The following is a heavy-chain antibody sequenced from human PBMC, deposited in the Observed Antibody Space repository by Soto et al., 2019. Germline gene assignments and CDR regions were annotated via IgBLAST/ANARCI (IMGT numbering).Heavy chain of an antibody. D-gene: IGHD3-22*01. Sequence: SETLSLTCTVSGGSISSSSYYWGWIRQPPGKGLEWIGSIYSSGSTYYNPSLKSRVTTSVDTSKNQFSLKLSSVTAADTAVYYCARRDSSGYYGWFDPWGQGTLVTVSS. CDR3: ARRDSSGYYGWFDP. CDR2: IYSSGST. J-gene: IGHJ5*02. V-gene: IGHV4-39*01. CDR1: GGSISSSSYY.